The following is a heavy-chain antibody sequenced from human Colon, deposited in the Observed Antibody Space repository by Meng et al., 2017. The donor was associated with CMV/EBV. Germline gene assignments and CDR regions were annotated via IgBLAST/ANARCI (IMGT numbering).Heavy chain of an antibody. CDR3: ARGVSNYNY. CDR1: GGSILDNFQ. D-gene: IGHD4-11*01. J-gene: IGHJ4*02. Sequence: SETLSLTCTVSGGSILDNFQWGWIRQSPGKGLEWIGNIYHLGGTSYNPSLESRVTMSVDTSKNQFSLKLTSVTAADTAVYYCARGVSNYNYWGQGTLVTVSS. CDR2: IYHLGGT. V-gene: IGHV4-39*07.